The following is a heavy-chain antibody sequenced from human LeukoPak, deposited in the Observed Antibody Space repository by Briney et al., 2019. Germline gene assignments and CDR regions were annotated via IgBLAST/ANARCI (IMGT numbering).Heavy chain of an antibody. D-gene: IGHD5-24*01. V-gene: IGHV3-48*03. Sequence: GGSLRLSCAASGFTFSSYEMTWDRQAPGKGLEWVSNISSSDTTIHYADSVKGRFTISRDNARNSLYLQMNSLRAEDTAVYYCARSRRDNYYYYYGMDVWGQGTTVTVSS. CDR1: GFTFSSYE. CDR2: ISSSDTTI. J-gene: IGHJ6*02. CDR3: ARSRRDNYYYYYGMDV.